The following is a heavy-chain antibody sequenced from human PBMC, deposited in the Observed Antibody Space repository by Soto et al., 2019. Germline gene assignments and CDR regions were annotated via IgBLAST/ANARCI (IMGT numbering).Heavy chain of an antibody. V-gene: IGHV4-31*02. CDR1: GGSISSGDNF. Sequence: SETLSLTCSVSGGSISSGDNFWSWIRQYPGKGLEWIGFIYHSGSTYYNPSLKSRVTISVDTSKKQFSLNLSSVTAADTAVYYCARGFGSSSWDYWGQGTPVTVSS. CDR2: IYHSGST. CDR3: ARGFGSSSWDY. D-gene: IGHD6-13*01. J-gene: IGHJ4*02.